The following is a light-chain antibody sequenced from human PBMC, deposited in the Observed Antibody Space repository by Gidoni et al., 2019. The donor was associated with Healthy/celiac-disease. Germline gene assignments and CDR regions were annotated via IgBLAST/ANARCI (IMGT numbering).Light chain of an antibody. Sequence: DIQLTQSPSSLSASVGDRVTITCRASQSISSYFNWYQQKPGKAPKLLIYAASSLQSGVPSRVRGRGSGTDFTLNISRLEPEEFATDYGQQSYSTPRTFGQXTKVEIK. J-gene: IGKJ1*01. CDR2: AAS. CDR3: QQSYSTPRT. V-gene: IGKV1-39*01. CDR1: QSISSY.